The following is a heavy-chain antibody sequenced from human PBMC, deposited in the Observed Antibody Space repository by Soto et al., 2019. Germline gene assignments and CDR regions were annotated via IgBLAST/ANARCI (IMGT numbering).Heavy chain of an antibody. CDR3: ASVSDIVVVVAATPSIFDY. CDR1: GGSISSSSYY. V-gene: IGHV4-39*01. D-gene: IGHD2-15*01. J-gene: IGHJ4*02. Sequence: SETLSLTCTVSGGSISSSSYYWGWIRQPPXKGLEWIGSIYYSGSTYYNPSLKSRVTISVDTSKNQFSLKLSSVTAADTAVYYGASVSDIVVVVAATPSIFDYWGQGTLVTVSS. CDR2: IYYSGST.